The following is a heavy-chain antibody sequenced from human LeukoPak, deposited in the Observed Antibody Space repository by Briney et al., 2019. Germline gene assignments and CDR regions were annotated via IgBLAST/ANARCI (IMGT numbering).Heavy chain of an antibody. CDR3: ARAHYGDYFDY. Sequence: PGGSLRLSCAASGFAFSSYWMSWVRQAPGKGLEWVANIKQDGGDKYYVDSVKGRFTISRDNAKNSLYLQMNSLRAEDTALYYCARAHYGDYFDYWGQGTLVTVSS. CDR1: GFAFSSYW. J-gene: IGHJ4*02. D-gene: IGHD4-17*01. V-gene: IGHV3-7*01. CDR2: IKQDGGDK.